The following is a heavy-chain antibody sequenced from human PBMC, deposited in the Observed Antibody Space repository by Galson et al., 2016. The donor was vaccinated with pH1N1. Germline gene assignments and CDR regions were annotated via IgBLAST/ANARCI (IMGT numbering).Heavy chain of an antibody. D-gene: IGHD1-26*01. CDR3: ARDLGRLRDN. V-gene: IGHV1-46*03. CDR1: GYTFTNYY. Sequence: SVKVSCKASGYTFTNYYFHWVRQAPGQGLDWMGVIDPSGGGTTYSQKFQSGVTMTRDTSTNTVYMELSSLKSDDTAVYYCARDLGRLRDNWGQGTLVTVSS. CDR2: IDPSGGGT. J-gene: IGHJ4*02.